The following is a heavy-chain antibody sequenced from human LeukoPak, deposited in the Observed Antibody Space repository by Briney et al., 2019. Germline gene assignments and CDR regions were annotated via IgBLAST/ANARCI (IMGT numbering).Heavy chain of an antibody. CDR3: ARLVKDIVLMVYEVYFDY. CDR2: IYPGDSDT. CDR1: GYSFTSYW. D-gene: IGHD2-8*01. Sequence: GESLKISCKGSGYSFTSYWIGWVRQMPGKGLEWMGIIYPGDSDTRYSPSFQGQVTISADKSISTAYLQWSSLKASDTAMYYCARLVKDIVLMVYEVYFDYWGQGTLVTVSS. V-gene: IGHV5-51*01. J-gene: IGHJ4*02.